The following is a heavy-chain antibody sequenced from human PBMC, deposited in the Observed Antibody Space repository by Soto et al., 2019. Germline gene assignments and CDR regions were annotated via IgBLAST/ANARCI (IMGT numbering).Heavy chain of an antibody. CDR3: ARLGIFDILSGNWFEL. J-gene: IGHJ5*02. D-gene: IGHD3-9*01. CDR1: GGSMSGYY. CDR2: IYDSGIT. Sequence: QVQLQESGPRLVKPSETLSLTCTVSGGSMSGYYWSWIRQPPGRALEWIASIYDSGITDHNPSLESRVTLSIDTSKNRFSLKLNSLTAADTAVYYCARLGIFDILSGNWFELWGQGNLVTVSS. V-gene: IGHV4-59*08.